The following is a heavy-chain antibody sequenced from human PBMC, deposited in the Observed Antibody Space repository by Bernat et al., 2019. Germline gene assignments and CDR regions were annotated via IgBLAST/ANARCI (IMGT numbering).Heavy chain of an antibody. CDR3: ARDRDSSGWYGWFDP. V-gene: IGHV1-69*01. J-gene: IGHJ5*02. D-gene: IGHD6-13*01. CDR1: GGTFSSYA. CDR2: IIPIFGTA. Sequence: QVQLVQSGAEVKKPGSSVKVSCKASGGTFSSYAISWVRQAPGQGLEWMGGIIPIFGTANYAQRFQGRVTSTADESTSTTYMELSSLGSEDTAVYYCARDRDSSGWYGWFDPWGQGTLVNVSS.